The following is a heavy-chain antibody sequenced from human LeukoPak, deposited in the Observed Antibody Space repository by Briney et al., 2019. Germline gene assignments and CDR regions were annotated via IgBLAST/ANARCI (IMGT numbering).Heavy chain of an antibody. J-gene: IGHJ4*02. CDR1: GLTFDDYG. V-gene: IGHV3-20*04. D-gene: IGHD1-26*01. Sequence: GGSLRLSCVASGLTFDDYGMSRVRQAPGKRLDWVSGINWNGGTTTYADSVKGRFTISRDNAKNSLYLQMNSLRVEDTAFYYCARNSGANVYTYSFQYWGRGTLVTVSS. CDR2: INWNGGTT. CDR3: ARNSGANVYTYSFQY.